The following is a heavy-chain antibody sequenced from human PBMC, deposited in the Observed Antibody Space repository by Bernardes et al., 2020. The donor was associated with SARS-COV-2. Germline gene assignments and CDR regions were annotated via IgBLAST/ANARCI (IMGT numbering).Heavy chain of an antibody. CDR1: GFSVTSSY. CDR3: ARVVVPAAVHWFDT. CDR2: IYRSGNR. D-gene: IGHD2-2*01. Sequence: GGSLRLSCAPSGFSVTSSYMSWVRQAPGKGLEWVSVIYRSGNRYYADSVKGRFTISRDTSKNMVYLQMNSLRAEDTAVYYCARVVVPAAVHWFDTWGQGTLVIVSS. J-gene: IGHJ5*02. V-gene: IGHV3-53*01.